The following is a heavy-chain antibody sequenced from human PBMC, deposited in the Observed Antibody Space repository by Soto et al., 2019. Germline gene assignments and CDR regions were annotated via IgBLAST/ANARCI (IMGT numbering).Heavy chain of an antibody. V-gene: IGHV1-69*13. CDR1: GGTFSSYA. D-gene: IGHD6-13*01. CDR3: ASRLAAAGTFYYGMDV. CDR2: IIPIFGTA. J-gene: IGHJ6*02. Sequence: ASVKVSCKASGGTFSSYAISWVRQAPGQGLEWMGGIIPIFGTANYAQKFQGRVTITADESTSTAYMELSSLRSEDTAVYYCASRLAAAGTFYYGMDVWGQGTTVTVSS.